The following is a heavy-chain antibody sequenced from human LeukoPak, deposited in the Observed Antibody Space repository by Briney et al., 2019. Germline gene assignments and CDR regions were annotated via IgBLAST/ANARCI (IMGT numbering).Heavy chain of an antibody. CDR2: IYYSGST. V-gene: IGHV4-59*01. CDR1: GGSISSYY. J-gene: IGHJ2*01. D-gene: IGHD2-2*02. Sequence: SETLSLTCTVSGGSISSYYWSWIRQPPGKGLEWIGYIYYSGSTNYNPSLKSRVTISVDTSKNQFSLKLSSVTAADTAVYYCAREYCSSTSCYNWYFDLWGRGTLVTVSS. CDR3: AREYCSSTSCYNWYFDL.